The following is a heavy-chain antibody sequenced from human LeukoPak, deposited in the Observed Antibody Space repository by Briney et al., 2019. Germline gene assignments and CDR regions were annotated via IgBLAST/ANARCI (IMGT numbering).Heavy chain of an antibody. CDR3: AKDGGYCSSTSCYQFSD. Sequence: GGSLRPPCAASGFTFDDYAMHWVRQAPGKGLEWVSGISWNSGSIGYADSVKGRFTISRDNAKNSLYLQMNSLRAEDTALYYCAKDGGYCSSTSCYQFSDWGQGTLVTVSS. CDR1: GFTFDDYA. D-gene: IGHD2-2*01. J-gene: IGHJ4*02. V-gene: IGHV3-9*01. CDR2: ISWNSGSI.